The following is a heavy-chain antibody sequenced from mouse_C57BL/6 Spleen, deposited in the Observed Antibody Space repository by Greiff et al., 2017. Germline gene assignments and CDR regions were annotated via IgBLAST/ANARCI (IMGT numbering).Heavy chain of an antibody. J-gene: IGHJ2*01. CDR1: GYTFTSYT. CDR2: INPSSGYT. Sequence: QVQLQQSGAELARPGASVKMSCKASGYTFTSYTMHWVKQRPGQGLEWIGYINPSSGYTKYNQKFKDKATLTADKSSSTAYIQLSSLTSEDSAVYYCAKEASYDYDNYFDYWGQGTTLTVSS. D-gene: IGHD2-4*01. CDR3: AKEASYDYDNYFDY. V-gene: IGHV1-4*01.